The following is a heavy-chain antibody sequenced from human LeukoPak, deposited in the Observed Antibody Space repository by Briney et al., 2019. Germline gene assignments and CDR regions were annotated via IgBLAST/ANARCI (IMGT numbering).Heavy chain of an antibody. D-gene: IGHD3-10*01. V-gene: IGHV3-53*01. Sequence: RGPLRLSCPTSGFSASSSYMSWVRQAPGKGLEWVSILYSSGSTYYADSVKGRFSISRDNSKNTLYLQMNSLRAEDTAVYYCAKDRPSITMVRGAKGDYMDVWGKGTTVTVSS. CDR3: AKDRPSITMVRGAKGDYMDV. J-gene: IGHJ6*03. CDR1: GFSASSSY. CDR2: LYSSGST.